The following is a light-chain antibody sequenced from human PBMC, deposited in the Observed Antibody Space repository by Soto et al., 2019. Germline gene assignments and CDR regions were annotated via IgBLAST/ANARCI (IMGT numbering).Light chain of an antibody. CDR3: GSYTSSSTLNWV. CDR2: EVN. V-gene: IGLV2-14*01. Sequence: QSVLTQPASVSGSPGQSITISCTGTSSDVGDYNYVSWYQHHPGKAPKVMIYEVNNRPSGVSDRFSGSKSGNTASLTISGLQAEDEADYYCGSYTSSSTLNWVFGGGTQLTVL. CDR1: SSDVGDYNY. J-gene: IGLJ3*02.